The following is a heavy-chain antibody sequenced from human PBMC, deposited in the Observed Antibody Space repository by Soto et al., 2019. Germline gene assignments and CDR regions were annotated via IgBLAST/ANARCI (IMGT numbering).Heavy chain of an antibody. CDR1: GGSISSYH. J-gene: IGHJ4*02. CDR3: ARGGMPVAGCYDY. Sequence: SETLSLTCTVSGGSISSYHWSWIRQPPGKGLEWIGYIYYSGSTNYNPSLRRRVTISVDTSKKQFSLKLRSVTAADTAVYYCARGGMPVAGCYDYWGLGTLVTVSS. V-gene: IGHV4-59*08. CDR2: IYYSGST. D-gene: IGHD6-19*01.